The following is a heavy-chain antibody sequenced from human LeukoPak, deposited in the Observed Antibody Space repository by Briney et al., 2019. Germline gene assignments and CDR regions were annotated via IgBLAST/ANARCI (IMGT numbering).Heavy chain of an antibody. D-gene: IGHD6-19*01. CDR3: ARDVLYSSGWYDAFDI. J-gene: IGHJ3*02. CDR2: IYYSGST. Sequence: SETLSLTCAVSGYSISSGYYWGWIRQPPGKGLEWIGYIYYSGSTNYNPSLKSRVTISVDTSKNQFSLKLSSVTAADTAVYYCARDVLYSSGWYDAFDIWGQGTMVTVSS. CDR1: GYSISSGYY. V-gene: IGHV4-61*01.